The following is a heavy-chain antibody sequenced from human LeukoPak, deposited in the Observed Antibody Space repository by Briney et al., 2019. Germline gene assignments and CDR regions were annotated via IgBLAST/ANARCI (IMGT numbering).Heavy chain of an antibody. D-gene: IGHD3-10*01. J-gene: IGHJ6*02. CDR2: ISSSSSYI. Sequence: PGGSLRLSCAASGFTFSSYAMSWVRQAPGKGLEWVSSISSSSSYIYYADSVKGRFTISRDNAKNSLYLQMNSLRAEDTAVYYCAREGSGSYYNYYYYGMDVWGQGTTVTVSS. V-gene: IGHV3-21*01. CDR3: AREGSGSYYNYYYYGMDV. CDR1: GFTFSSYA.